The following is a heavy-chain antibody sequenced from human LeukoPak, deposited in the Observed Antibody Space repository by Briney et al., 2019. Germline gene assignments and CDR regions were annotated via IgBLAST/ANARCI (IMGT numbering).Heavy chain of an antibody. D-gene: IGHD3-3*01. Sequence: GESLKISCQGSGYNFTSYWIAWVRQMPGKVLELMGIIYPGDSDTRYSPSFQGQVTISADKSISTAYLQWSSLKASDTAMYYCARFGSGDYFDSWGQGTLVTVSS. J-gene: IGHJ4*02. CDR2: IYPGDSDT. CDR1: GYNFTSYW. V-gene: IGHV5-51*01. CDR3: ARFGSGDYFDS.